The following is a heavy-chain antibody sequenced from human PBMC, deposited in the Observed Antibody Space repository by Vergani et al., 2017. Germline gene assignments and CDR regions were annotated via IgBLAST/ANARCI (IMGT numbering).Heavy chain of an antibody. D-gene: IGHD5-12*01. J-gene: IGHJ4*02. CDR2: IASSTRYI. Sequence: EVQLVESAGGLVKPGGSLRLSCAASGFTFTNYNMNWVRQAPGKGLGWVSSIASSTRYIYYADSVKGRFTVSRDNAKNSLLRQMTSLRAEDTAVYYGARERWGRWLVPGLDDWGKGALVTVFS. V-gene: IGHV3-21*01. CDR1: GFTFTNYN. CDR3: ARERWGRWLVPGLDD.